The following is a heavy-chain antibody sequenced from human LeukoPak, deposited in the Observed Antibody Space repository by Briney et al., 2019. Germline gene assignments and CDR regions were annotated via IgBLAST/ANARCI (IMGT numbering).Heavy chain of an antibody. Sequence: GEFLKISCKGSGYSFTSYWIGWVRQKPGKGLEWMGIIYPGDSDTRNSPSLQGQVIISVDKSISTAYLQWSSLKASDTAMYYCARSSHYYYGSGPLHAYYFDYWGQGTLVTVSS. CDR2: IYPGDSDT. V-gene: IGHV5-51*01. J-gene: IGHJ4*02. CDR1: GYSFTSYW. D-gene: IGHD3-10*01. CDR3: ARSSHYYYGSGPLHAYYFDY.